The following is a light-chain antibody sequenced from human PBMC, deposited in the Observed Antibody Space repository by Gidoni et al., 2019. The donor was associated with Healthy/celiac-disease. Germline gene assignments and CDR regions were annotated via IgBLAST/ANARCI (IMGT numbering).Light chain of an antibody. CDR2: AAS. CDR1: QSISSY. V-gene: IGKV1-39*01. Sequence: DIQMTQSPFPLSSSVGDRVTITCRASQSISSYLNWYQQKPGKAPKLLIYAASSLQSGVPSRFSGSGSGTDFTLTISSRQPEDCATYYCQQSYSTPRSFGQGTKLEIK. CDR3: QQSYSTPRS. J-gene: IGKJ2*04.